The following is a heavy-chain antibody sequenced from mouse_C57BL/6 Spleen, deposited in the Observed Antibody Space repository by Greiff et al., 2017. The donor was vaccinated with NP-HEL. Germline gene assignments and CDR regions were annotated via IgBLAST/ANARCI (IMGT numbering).Heavy chain of an antibody. CDR3: AVKGGYGSPDY. Sequence: VQLQQSGPELVKPGASVKISCKASGYTFTDYYMNWVKQSHGKSLEWIGDINPNNGGTSYNQKFKGKATLTVDKSSSTAYMELRSLTSEDSAVYYCAVKGGYGSPDYWGQGTTLTVSS. CDR2: INPNNGGT. V-gene: IGHV1-26*01. CDR1: GYTFTDYY. D-gene: IGHD1-1*01. J-gene: IGHJ2*01.